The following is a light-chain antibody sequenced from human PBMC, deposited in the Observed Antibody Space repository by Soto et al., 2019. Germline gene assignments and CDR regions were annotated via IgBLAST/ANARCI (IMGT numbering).Light chain of an antibody. CDR1: SSNLGAGFD. CDR2: ATN. Sequence: QSVLTQPPSVSGAPGQRVTISCTGSSSNLGAGFDVHWYQQFPGTAPKLLIYATNSRPSGVPERFSGSKSGTSASLAVTGLLAEDEADYYCCSCVSGSPFDVLFGGGTKLTVL. J-gene: IGLJ3*02. CDR3: CSCVSGSPFDVL. V-gene: IGLV1-40*01.